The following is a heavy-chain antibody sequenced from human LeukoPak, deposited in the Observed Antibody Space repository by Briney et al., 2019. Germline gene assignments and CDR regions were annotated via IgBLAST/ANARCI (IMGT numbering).Heavy chain of an antibody. D-gene: IGHD3-10*01. CDR1: GGTFSSYA. CDR2: IIPIFGTA. J-gene: IGHJ6*02. CDR3: ARAGSPRWFGELLPKYLGTRSHYYYGMDV. V-gene: IGHV1-69*13. Sequence: GASVKVSCKASGGTFSSYAISWVRQAPGQGLEWMGGIIPIFGTANYAQKFQGRVTITADESTSTAYMELSSLRSEDTAVYYCARAGSPRWFGELLPKYLGTRSHYYYGMDVWGQGTTVTVSS.